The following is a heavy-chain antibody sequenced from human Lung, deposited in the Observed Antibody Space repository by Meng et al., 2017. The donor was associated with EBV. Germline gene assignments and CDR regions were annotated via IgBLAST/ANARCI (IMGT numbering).Heavy chain of an antibody. D-gene: IGHD6-19*01. CDR2: MNPNSGNT. Sequence: QPAQFGTEVTKAEVTMTDSCKASGYTFTSYDINWVRQATGQGLEWMGWMNPNSGNTGYAQKFQGRVTMTRNTSISTAYMELSSLRSEDTAVYYCAHQAVAGTRGWFDPWGQGTLVTVSS. V-gene: IGHV1-8*01. CDR1: GYTFTSYD. CDR3: AHQAVAGTRGWFDP. J-gene: IGHJ5*02.